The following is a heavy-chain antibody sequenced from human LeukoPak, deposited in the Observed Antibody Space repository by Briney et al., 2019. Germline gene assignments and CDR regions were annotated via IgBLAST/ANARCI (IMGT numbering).Heavy chain of an antibody. V-gene: IGHV1-18*01. J-gene: IGHJ1*01. CDR1: GYTFTSYG. CDR2: ISAYNGNT. D-gene: IGHD3-3*01. CDR3: AREGGVRFLEWLLAVENFQH. Sequence: GASVKVSCKASGYTFTSYGISWVRQAPGQGLEWMGWISAYNGNTNYAQKLQGRVTMTTDTSTSTAYMELRSLRSDDTAVYYCAREGGVRFLEWLLAVENFQHWGQGTLVTVSS.